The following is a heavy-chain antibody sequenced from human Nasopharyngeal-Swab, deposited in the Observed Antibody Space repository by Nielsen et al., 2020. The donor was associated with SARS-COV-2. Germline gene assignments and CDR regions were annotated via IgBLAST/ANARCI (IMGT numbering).Heavy chain of an antibody. J-gene: IGHJ4*02. V-gene: IGHV3-21*01. CDR1: GFTFTDYV. Sequence: GESLKISCAASGFTFTDYVMNWVRQAPGKGLEWVSSISTTSDYIYYADSVKGRFTISRDNARNSLHLQMHSLRAEDTAVYYCVRDGYFDWSFGYWGQGTLVIVSS. CDR2: ISTTSDYI. D-gene: IGHD3-9*01. CDR3: VRDGYFDWSFGY.